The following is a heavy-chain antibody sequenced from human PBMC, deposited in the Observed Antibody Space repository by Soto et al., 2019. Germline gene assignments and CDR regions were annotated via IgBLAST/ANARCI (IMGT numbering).Heavy chain of an antibody. D-gene: IGHD2-21*02. CDR1: GGSISSGGYY. CDR3: ARAQARDSVNY. J-gene: IGHJ4*02. V-gene: IGHV4-31*03. Sequence: SETLSVTCTISGGSISSGGYYWSWIRQHPGKGLEWIGYIYYSGSTYYNPSLKSRVTISVDTSKNQFSLKLSSVTAADTAVYYCARAQARDSVNYWGQGTLVTVPQ. CDR2: IYYSGST.